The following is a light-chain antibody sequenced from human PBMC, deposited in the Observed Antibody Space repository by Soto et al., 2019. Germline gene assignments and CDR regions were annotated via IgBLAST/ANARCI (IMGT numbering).Light chain of an antibody. CDR1: QSVRSN. CDR2: GAS. V-gene: IGKV3D-15*02. CDR3: QQRSNFPRT. Sequence: EVVMIHLPAALSVSQCDRVTLSCRASQSVRSNLAWYQQKPGKAPKLLIYGASTLTTGFPSRFSGSGSGTEFTLTISSLQPEDFAIYYCQQRSNFPRTFGQGPKVDI. J-gene: IGKJ1*01.